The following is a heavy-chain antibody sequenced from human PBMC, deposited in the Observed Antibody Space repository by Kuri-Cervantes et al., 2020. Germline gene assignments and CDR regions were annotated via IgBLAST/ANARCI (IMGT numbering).Heavy chain of an antibody. CDR2: IYYSGST. D-gene: IGHD3-3*01. J-gene: IGHJ3*02. CDR3: ARLVGLGRYDFWSLRAYAFDI. Sequence: SETLSLTCTVSGGSISSYYWSWIRQPPGKGLEWIGYIYYSGSTNYNPSLKSRVTISVDTSKNQFSLKLSSVTAADTAVYYCARLVGLGRYDFWSLRAYAFDIWGQGTMVTVSS. CDR1: GGSISSYY. V-gene: IGHV4-59*01.